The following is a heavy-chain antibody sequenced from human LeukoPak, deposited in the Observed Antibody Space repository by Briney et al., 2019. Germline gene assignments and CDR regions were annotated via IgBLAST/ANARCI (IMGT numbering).Heavy chain of an antibody. CDR3: ARVVGGVGLDY. J-gene: IGHJ4*02. CDR2: IYYTGTT. Sequence: KPSETLSLTCTVSGGSISGYYWTWIRQPPGEALEYIGCIYYTGTTNYNPSLNSRVTISVDTSKNQFALKLGSVTAADTAVYYCARVVGGVGLDYWGQGTLVTVSS. V-gene: IGHV4-59*01. D-gene: IGHD3-16*01. CDR1: GGSISGYY.